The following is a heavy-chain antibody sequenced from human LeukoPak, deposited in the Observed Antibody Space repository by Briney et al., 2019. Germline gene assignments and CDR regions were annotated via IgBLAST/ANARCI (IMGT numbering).Heavy chain of an antibody. CDR3: ARGRMAGTYVFDY. CDR1: GDTFSSYA. D-gene: IGHD6-19*01. J-gene: IGHJ4*02. CDR2: IIPIFGTA. V-gene: IGHV1-69*13. Sequence: SVKVSCTASGDTFSSYAISWVRQAPGQGLEWMGGIIPIFGTANYAQKFQGRVTITADESTSTAYMELSSLRSEDTAVYYCARGRMAGTYVFDYWGQGTPVTVSS.